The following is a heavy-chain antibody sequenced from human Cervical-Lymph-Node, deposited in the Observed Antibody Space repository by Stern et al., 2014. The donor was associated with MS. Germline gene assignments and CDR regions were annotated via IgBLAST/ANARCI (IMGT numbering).Heavy chain of an antibody. CDR2: ISSYNGNT. Sequence: QMQLVQSGPEVRQPGASVRVSCKASGYTFTTPNYGIAWVREAPGRGLEWMGWISSYNGNTVYAQKLQDRVTMTTDTSTSTAYMELRSLRSDDTAFYYCARERPRDFNDYHFDSWGQGTLVTVSS. CDR1: GYTFTTPNYG. J-gene: IGHJ4*02. V-gene: IGHV1-18*01. CDR3: ARERPRDFNDYHFDS. D-gene: IGHD4-11*01.